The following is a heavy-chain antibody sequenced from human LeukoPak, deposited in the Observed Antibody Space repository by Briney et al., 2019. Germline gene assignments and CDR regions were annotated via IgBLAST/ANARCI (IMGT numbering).Heavy chain of an antibody. D-gene: IGHD3-22*01. J-gene: IGHJ4*02. CDR2: IKQDGSEK. CDR3: AREVYYYDSSTYYLQSYFDY. Sequence: GGSLRLSCAASGFTFSSYWMSWVRQAPGKGLEWVANIKQDGSEKYYVDSVKGRFTISRDNAKNSLYLQMNSLRAEDTAVYFCAREVYYYDSSTYYLQSYFDYWGQGALVTVSS. CDR1: GFTFSSYW. V-gene: IGHV3-7*01.